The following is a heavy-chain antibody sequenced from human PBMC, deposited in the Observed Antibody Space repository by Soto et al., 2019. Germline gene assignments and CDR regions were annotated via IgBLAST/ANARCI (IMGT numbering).Heavy chain of an antibody. J-gene: IGHJ5*02. CDR2: ISAYNGNT. CDR1: GYTFTNFG. V-gene: IGHV1-18*01. D-gene: IGHD1-7*01. CDR3: ARVGAPYNWNYWWFDP. Sequence: GASVKVSCKASGYTFTNFGISWVRQAPGQGLEWMGWISAYNGNTNYAQKFQGRVTMTTDTSTSTAYMEMRSLRAEDTAVYYCARVGAPYNWNYWWFDPWGQGTLVTVSS.